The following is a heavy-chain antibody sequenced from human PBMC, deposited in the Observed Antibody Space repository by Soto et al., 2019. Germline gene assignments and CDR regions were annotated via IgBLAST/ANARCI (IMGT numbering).Heavy chain of an antibody. CDR2: TYYRSKWYN. V-gene: IGHV6-1*01. CDR3: ARADSSSSRTSYYYGMDV. CDR1: GDSVSSNSAA. J-gene: IGHJ6*02. Sequence: PSQTLSLTCAISGDSVSSNSAAWNWIRQSPSRGLEWLGRTYYRSKWYNDYAVSVKSRITINPDTSKNQFSLQLNSVTPEDTAVYYCARADSSSSRTSYYYGMDVWGQGTTVTVSS. D-gene: IGHD6-6*01.